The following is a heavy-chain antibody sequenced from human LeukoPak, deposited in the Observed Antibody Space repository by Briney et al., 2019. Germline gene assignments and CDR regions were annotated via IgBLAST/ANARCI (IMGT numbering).Heavy chain of an antibody. CDR3: ARDQSDLSSSWYGETDY. Sequence: ASVTVSCKASGYTFTSYGISCVRQSIGQGLEWRGWISAYIGNTNYAQKLQGRVTMTTDTSTSTAYMELRSLRSDDTAVYYCARDQSDLSSSWYGETDYWGQGTLVTVSS. V-gene: IGHV1-18*01. D-gene: IGHD6-13*01. CDR1: GYTFTSYG. J-gene: IGHJ4*02. CDR2: ISAYIGNT.